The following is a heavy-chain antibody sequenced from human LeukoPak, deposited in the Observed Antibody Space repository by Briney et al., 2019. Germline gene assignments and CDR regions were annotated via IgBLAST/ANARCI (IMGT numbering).Heavy chain of an antibody. CDR1: GGSISSYY. V-gene: IGHV4-4*07. D-gene: IGHD4-17*01. Sequence: SETLSLTCTVSGGSISSYYWSWIRQPAGKGLEWIGRIYTSGSTNYNPSLKSRVTMSVDTSKSQFSLKLSSVTAADTAVYYCAREMDYGDYFDYYGMDVWGQGTTVTVSS. CDR2: IYTSGST. J-gene: IGHJ6*02. CDR3: AREMDYGDYFDYYGMDV.